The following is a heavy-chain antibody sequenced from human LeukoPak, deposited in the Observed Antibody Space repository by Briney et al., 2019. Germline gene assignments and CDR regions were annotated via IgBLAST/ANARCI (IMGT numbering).Heavy chain of an antibody. CDR3: ARVEKQGFDP. J-gene: IGHJ5*02. V-gene: IGHV4-59*01. Sequence: SETLSLTCTVSGGSISSYYWSWIRQPPGKGLEWIGYIYYSGSTNYNPPLKSRVTISVDTSKNQFSLKLSSVTAADTAVYYCARVEKQGFDPWGQGTLVTVSS. CDR1: GGSISSYY. CDR2: IYYSGST.